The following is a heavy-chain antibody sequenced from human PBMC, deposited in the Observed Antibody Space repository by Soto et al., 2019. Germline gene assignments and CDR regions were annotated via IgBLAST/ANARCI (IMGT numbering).Heavy chain of an antibody. CDR1: GGSVSSTSYY. V-gene: IGHV4-39*01. CDR2: IYYSGST. D-gene: IGHD3-3*01. Sequence: SETLSLTCTVSGGSVSSTSYYWGWIRQPPGKGLEWIGSIYYSGSTYYNPSLKSRVTISADTSKNQFSLKLSSVTAADTAEYYCARQGSITTFNVWGQGTTVTVSS. CDR3: ARQGSITTFNV. J-gene: IGHJ6*02.